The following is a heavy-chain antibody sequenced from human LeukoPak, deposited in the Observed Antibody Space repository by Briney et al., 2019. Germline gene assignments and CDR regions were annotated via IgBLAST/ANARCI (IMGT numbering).Heavy chain of an antibody. CDR1: GFTFSSYG. CDR3: AKDSPPIAAAATNYFDY. CDR2: IWYDGSNK. Sequence: GGSLRLSCAASGFTFSSYGMHWVRQAPGKGLEWVAVIWYDGSNKYYADSVKGRFTISRDNSKNTLHLQMNSLRAEDTAVYYCAKDSPPIAAAATNYFDYWGQGTLVTVSS. D-gene: IGHD6-13*01. V-gene: IGHV3-33*06. J-gene: IGHJ4*02.